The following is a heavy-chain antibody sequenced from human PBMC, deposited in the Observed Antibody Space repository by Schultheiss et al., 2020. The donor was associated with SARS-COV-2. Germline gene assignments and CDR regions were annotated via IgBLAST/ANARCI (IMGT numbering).Heavy chain of an antibody. CDR1: GGSISSSSYY. Sequence: SQTLSLTCTVSGGSISSSSYYWSWIRQPPGKGLEWIGYIYYSGSTNYNPSLKSRVTISVDTSKNQFSLKLSSVTAADTAVYYCARESRELHGGTTGAFDIWGQGTMVTVSS. CDR2: IYYSGST. V-gene: IGHV4-61*01. D-gene: IGHD1-26*01. CDR3: ARESRELHGGTTGAFDI. J-gene: IGHJ3*02.